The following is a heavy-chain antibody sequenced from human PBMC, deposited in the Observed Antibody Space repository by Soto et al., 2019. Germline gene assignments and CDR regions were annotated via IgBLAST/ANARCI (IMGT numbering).Heavy chain of an antibody. D-gene: IGHD2-21*02. V-gene: IGHV3-48*03. CDR1: GFTFSSYE. CDR2: IRSSGSAM. J-gene: IGHJ4*02. CDR3: ARADHCAGDCYKLDY. Sequence: VGSLRLSCAASGFTFSSYEMNWVRQAPGKGLEWVSYIRSSGSAMYYADSVKGRFTISRDNAKNSLYLQMNSLRAEDTAVYYCARADHCAGDCYKLDYWGQGTLVTVSS.